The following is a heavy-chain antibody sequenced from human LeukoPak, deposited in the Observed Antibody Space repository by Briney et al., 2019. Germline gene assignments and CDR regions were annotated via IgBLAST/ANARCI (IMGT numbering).Heavy chain of an antibody. CDR3: ARRGRGTTAAFDI. CDR1: GFTFSSYS. V-gene: IGHV3-21*01. J-gene: IGHJ3*02. CDR2: ISSSSSYI. D-gene: IGHD1-1*01. Sequence: GGSLRLSXAASGFTFSSYSINWVRQAPGKGLEWVSSISSSSSYIYYADSVKGRFTISRDNAKNSLYLQMNSLRAEDTAVYYCARRGRGTTAAFDIWGQGTMVTVSS.